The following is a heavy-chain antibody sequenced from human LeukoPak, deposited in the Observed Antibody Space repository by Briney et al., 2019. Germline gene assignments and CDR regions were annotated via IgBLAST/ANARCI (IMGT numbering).Heavy chain of an antibody. V-gene: IGHV1-2*02. CDR3: ARVFLEWLLPDY. CDR1: GYTFTGYY. D-gene: IGHD3-3*01. CDR2: INPNSGGT. Sequence: ASVKVSCKASGYTFTGYYMHWVRQAPGQGLEWMGWINPNSGGTNYAQKFQGRVTMTRDTSISTAYMELSRLRSADTAVYYCARVFLEWLLPDYWGQGTLVTVSS. J-gene: IGHJ4*02.